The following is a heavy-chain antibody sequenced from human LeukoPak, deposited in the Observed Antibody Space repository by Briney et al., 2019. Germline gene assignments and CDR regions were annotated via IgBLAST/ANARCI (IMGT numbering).Heavy chain of an antibody. CDR2: IYYSGST. V-gene: IGHV4-59*08. CDR1: GGSISSYY. Sequence: SETLSLTCTVSGGSISSYYWSWIRQPPGKGLEWIGYIYYSGSTNYNPSLKSRVTISVDTSKNQFSLKLSSVTAADTAVYYCARTSAAAFNWFDPWGQGTLVTVSS. J-gene: IGHJ5*02. CDR3: ARTSAAAFNWFDP. D-gene: IGHD6-13*01.